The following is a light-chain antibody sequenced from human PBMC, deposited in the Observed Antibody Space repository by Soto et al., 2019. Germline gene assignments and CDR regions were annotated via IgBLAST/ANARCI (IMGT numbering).Light chain of an antibody. CDR1: QSLSNR. CDR3: QYNAGVWT. CDR2: DAS. J-gene: IGKJ1*01. Sequence: DIQMTQSPSTLSASVGDRVTITCRASQSLSNRLAWYQQKPGKAPKVLIYDASSLESGVPSRFSGSGSGTDFILNISNLHPDDFATYNCQYNAGVWTFGQGTQVEIK. V-gene: IGKV1-5*01.